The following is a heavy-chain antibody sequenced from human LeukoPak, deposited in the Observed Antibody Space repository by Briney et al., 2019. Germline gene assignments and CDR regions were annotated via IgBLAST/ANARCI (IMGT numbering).Heavy chain of an antibody. V-gene: IGHV3-23*01. CDR2: ISGSGGST. J-gene: IGHJ4*02. CDR1: GFTFSTYA. Sequence: GGSLRLSCAASGFTFSTYAMSWVRQAPGKGLEWVSAISGSGGSTYYADSVKGRFTISRDNSKNTLYVQMNSLRAEDTAVYYCAKDLLAATIDYYFDYWGQGTLVTVSS. CDR3: AKDLLAATIDYYFDY. D-gene: IGHD5-12*01.